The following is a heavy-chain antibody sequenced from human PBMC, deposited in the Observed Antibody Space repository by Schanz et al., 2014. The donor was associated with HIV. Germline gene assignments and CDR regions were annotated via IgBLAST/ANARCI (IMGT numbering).Heavy chain of an antibody. V-gene: IGHV1-69*12. CDR2: TIPIFGTA. CDR3: ARSRYGDYPYYFDY. D-gene: IGHD4-17*01. J-gene: IGHJ4*02. Sequence: QVQLVQSGAEVEKPGSSVKVSCKASGGTFSSYAISWVRQAPGQGLEGMGGTIPIFGTAKYAQKFQGSVTITADESTSTAYMELSSLRSEDTAVYYCARSRYGDYPYYFDYWGQGTLVTVSS. CDR1: GGTFSSYA.